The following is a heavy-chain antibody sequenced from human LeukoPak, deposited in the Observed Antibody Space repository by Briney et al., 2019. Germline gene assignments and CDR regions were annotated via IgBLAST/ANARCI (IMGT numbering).Heavy chain of an antibody. V-gene: IGHV5-10-1*01. CDR2: IDPSDSYT. Sequence: GESLRISCKGSGYSFTSHWISWVRQMPGKGLEWMGRIDPSDSYTNYSPSFQGHLTISADKSISTAYLQWSSLKASDTAMYYCARHQLLGPCFKGVCSDAFDIWGQGTMVTVSS. CDR1: GYSFTSHW. CDR3: ARHQLLGPCFKGVCSDAFDI. J-gene: IGHJ3*02. D-gene: IGHD2-8*01.